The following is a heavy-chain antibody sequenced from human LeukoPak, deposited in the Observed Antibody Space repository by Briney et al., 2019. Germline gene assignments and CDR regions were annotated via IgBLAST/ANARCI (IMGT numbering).Heavy chain of an antibody. J-gene: IGHJ4*02. D-gene: IGHD3-22*01. CDR1: GGSISSYY. CDR3: ARIPPLYYYDSSGYPYFDY. CDR2: IYYSGST. Sequence: SETLSLTCTVSGGSISSYYWNWVRQPPGKGLEWIGYIYYSGSTNYNPSLKSRVTISVDTSKNQFSLKLSSVTAADTAVYYCARIPPLYYYDSSGYPYFDYWGQGTLVTVSS. V-gene: IGHV4-59*01.